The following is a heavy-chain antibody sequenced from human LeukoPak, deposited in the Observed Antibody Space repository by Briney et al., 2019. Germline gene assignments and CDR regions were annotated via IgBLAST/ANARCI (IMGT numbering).Heavy chain of an antibody. V-gene: IGHV1-2*02. CDR3: ARALAYCSSTSCRYGMDV. J-gene: IGHJ6*02. Sequence: GASVKVSCKASGYTFTGYYMHWVRQAPGQGLEWMGWINPNSGGTNYAQKFQGRVTMTRDTSISTAYMELSRLRSDDTAVYYCARALAYCSSTSCRYGMDVWGQGTTVTVSS. D-gene: IGHD2-2*01. CDR2: INPNSGGT. CDR1: GYTFTGYY.